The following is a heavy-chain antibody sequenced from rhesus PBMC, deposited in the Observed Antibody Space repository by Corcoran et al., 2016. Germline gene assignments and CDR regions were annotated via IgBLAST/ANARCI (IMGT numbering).Heavy chain of an antibody. CDR3: ARDTGYEYSGRKDLDY. CDR1: GGSISDSYR. CDR2: IYGSSTST. V-gene: IGHV4S10*01. J-gene: IGHJ4*01. Sequence: QVQLQESGPGVVKPSETLSLTCAVSGGSISDSYRWRWLRPPPGKGLEWIGYIYGSSTSTNYNPSLKSRVTISKDTSKNQFSLKLSSVTAADTAVYYCARDTGYEYSGRKDLDYWGQGVLVTVSS. D-gene: IGHD6-25*01.